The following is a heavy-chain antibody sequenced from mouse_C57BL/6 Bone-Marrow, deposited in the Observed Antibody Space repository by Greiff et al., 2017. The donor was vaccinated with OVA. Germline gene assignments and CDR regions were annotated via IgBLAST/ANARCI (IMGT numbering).Heavy chain of an antibody. V-gene: IGHV2-4*01. D-gene: IGHD2-12*01. CDR1: GFSLTSYG. J-gene: IGHJ4*01. CDR2: IWSGGST. Sequence: QVQLPQSGPGLVQPSQSLSITCPVSGFSLTSYGVHWVRQPPGTGLAWLGVIWSGGSTDYNAAFISRLSISKDNSKSQVFFKMNSLQADDTAIYYCAKSGTYYRPSFYYAMDYWGQGTSVTGSS. CDR3: AKSGTYYRPSFYYAMDY.